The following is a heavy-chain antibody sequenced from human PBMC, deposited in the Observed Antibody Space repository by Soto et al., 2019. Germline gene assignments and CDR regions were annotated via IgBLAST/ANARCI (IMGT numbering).Heavy chain of an antibody. CDR1: GDSVSGSTVA. V-gene: IGHV6-1*01. J-gene: IGHJ3*01. Sequence: QVQVQQSGPGLVKPSQTLSLTCAISGDSVSGSTVAWNWIRLSPSRGLEWLGRTLYRSKWFNEYAVPVKSRITIRPDTSKNQFSLQLNSVTPEDTAVYYCARGSKSSFDVWGQGTIVSVSS. CDR3: ARGSKSSFDV. CDR2: TLYRSKWFN.